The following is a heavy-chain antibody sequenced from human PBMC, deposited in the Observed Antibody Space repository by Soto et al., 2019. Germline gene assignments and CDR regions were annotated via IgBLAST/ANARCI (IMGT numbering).Heavy chain of an antibody. Sequence: GGSLRLSCEASGFIFTNFWMHWVRQVPGKGLVWVSRIDTSGSSTSYADSVKGRFTISRDNAKNTVSLQMNSLRAEDTGVYYCAKDSWYFDLWSQGSMVTVYS. V-gene: IGHV3-74*01. D-gene: IGHD6-13*01. CDR2: IDTSGSST. CDR1: GFIFTNFW. CDR3: AKDSWYFDL. J-gene: IGHJ4*02.